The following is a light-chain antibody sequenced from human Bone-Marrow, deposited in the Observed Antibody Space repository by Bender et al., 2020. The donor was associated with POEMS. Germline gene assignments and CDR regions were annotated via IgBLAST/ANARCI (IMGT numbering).Light chain of an antibody. J-gene: IGLJ2*01. V-gene: IGLV1-40*01. CDR1: SSNTGSGYD. CDR2: GYN. Sequence: QSVLTQPPSVSGAPGQRVTISCTGSSSNTGSGYDINWYQHLPGTAPKLLIYGYNNRPSGVPDRFSGSKSGTSATLGITGLQTGDEADYYCGTWDTSLSVVVFGGGTKLTVL. CDR3: GTWDTSLSVVV.